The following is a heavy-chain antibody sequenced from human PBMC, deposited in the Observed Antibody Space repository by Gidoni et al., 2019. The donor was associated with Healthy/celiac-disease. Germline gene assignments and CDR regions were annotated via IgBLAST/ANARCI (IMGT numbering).Heavy chain of an antibody. J-gene: IGHJ6*02. D-gene: IGHD5-12*01. Sequence: GLEWIGEIYHSGSTNYNPSLKSRVTISVDKSKNQFSLKLSSVTAADTAVYYCATAQPAYDLYGMDVWGQGTTVTVSS. CDR2: IYHSGST. CDR3: ATAQPAYDLYGMDV. V-gene: IGHV4-4*02.